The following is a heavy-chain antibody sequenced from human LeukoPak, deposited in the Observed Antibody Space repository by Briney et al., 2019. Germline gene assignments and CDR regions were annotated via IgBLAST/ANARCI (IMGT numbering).Heavy chain of an antibody. CDR2: IIPIFGTA. Sequence: SVKVSCKASGGTFSSYAISWVRQAPGQGLEWMGGIIPIFGTANYAQKFQGRVTITADESTSTAYMELSSLRSEDTAVYYCARDPPDGSGSYESSPWGQGTLVTVSS. CDR1: GGTFSSYA. CDR3: ARDPPDGSGSYESSP. J-gene: IGHJ4*02. V-gene: IGHV1-69*13. D-gene: IGHD3-10*01.